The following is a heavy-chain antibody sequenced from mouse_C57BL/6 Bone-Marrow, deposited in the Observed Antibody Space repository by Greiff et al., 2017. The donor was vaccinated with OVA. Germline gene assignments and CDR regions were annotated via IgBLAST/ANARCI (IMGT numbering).Heavy chain of an antibody. CDR2: IRNKANGYTT. CDR3: ARSLLRVAMDF. D-gene: IGHD1-1*01. Sequence: EVQGVESGGGLVQPGGSLSLSCAASGFTFTDYYMSWVRQPPGKALEWLGFIRNKANGYTTEYSASVKGRFTISRDNSQSTLYLQMNALRAEDSATYFCARSLLRVAMDFCGRGTSVTVSS. V-gene: IGHV7-3*01. J-gene: IGHJ4*01. CDR1: GFTFTDYY.